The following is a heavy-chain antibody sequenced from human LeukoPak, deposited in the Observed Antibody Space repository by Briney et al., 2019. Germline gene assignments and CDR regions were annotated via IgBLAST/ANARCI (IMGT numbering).Heavy chain of an antibody. CDR1: GYTLTELS. CDR3: ATDLIVGATTVNQ. CDR2: FDPEDGET. J-gene: IGHJ4*02. Sequence: ASVKVSCKVSGYTLTELSMHWVRQAPGKGLEWMGGFDPEDGETIYAQKFQGRVTMTEDTSTDTAYMELSSLRSEDTAVCYCATDLIVGATTVNQWGQGTLVTVSS. D-gene: IGHD1-26*01. V-gene: IGHV1-24*01.